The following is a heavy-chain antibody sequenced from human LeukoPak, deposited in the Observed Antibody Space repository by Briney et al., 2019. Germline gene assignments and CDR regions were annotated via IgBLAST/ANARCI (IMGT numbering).Heavy chain of an antibody. D-gene: IGHD3-22*01. CDR1: GFTFSSYA. CDR3: YYYDSSGYSDFDY. V-gene: IGHV3-23*01. CDR2: ISGSGGST. J-gene: IGHJ4*02. Sequence: GGSLRLSCAASGFTFSSYAMSWVRHAPGKGLEWVSAISGSGGSTYYADSVKGRFTISRDNSKNTLYLQMNSLRDEDTAVYYPYYYDSSGYSDFDYWGEGTLVTVSS.